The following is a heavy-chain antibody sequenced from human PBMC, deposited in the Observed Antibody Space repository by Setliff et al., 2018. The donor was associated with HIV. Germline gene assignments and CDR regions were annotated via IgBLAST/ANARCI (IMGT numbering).Heavy chain of an antibody. CDR3: ARHSDIAPRRTYFDY. CDR2: VTPMVGTP. D-gene: IGHD6-6*01. J-gene: IGHJ4*02. Sequence: GASVKVSCKASGGSFNNNAVTWVRQTPRQGLEWVGGVTPMVGTPQYAQKFQGRVTITTDESTSTAFMELGSLKFDDTAVYYCARHSDIAPRRTYFDYWGQGTLVTVSS. CDR1: GGSFNNNA. V-gene: IGHV1-69*05.